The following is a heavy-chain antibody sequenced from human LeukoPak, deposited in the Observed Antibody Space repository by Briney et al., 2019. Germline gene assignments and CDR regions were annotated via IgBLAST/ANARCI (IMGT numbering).Heavy chain of an antibody. Sequence: ASVKVSCKASGYTFTGYYMHWVRQAPGQRLEWMGWINAGNGNTKYSQKFQGRVTITRDTSASTAYMELNSLRSEDTAEYYCARPVMYSSGPFDYWGQGTLVTVSS. D-gene: IGHD6-19*01. CDR1: GYTFTGYY. CDR2: INAGNGNT. V-gene: IGHV1-3*01. J-gene: IGHJ4*02. CDR3: ARPVMYSSGPFDY.